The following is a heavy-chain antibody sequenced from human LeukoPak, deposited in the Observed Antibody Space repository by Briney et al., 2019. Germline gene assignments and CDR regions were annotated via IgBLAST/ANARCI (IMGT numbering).Heavy chain of an antibody. V-gene: IGHV4-34*01. CDR2: INHSGST. J-gene: IGHJ4*02. CDR3: ARGVARSSKFHFSYYFDY. D-gene: IGHD6-6*01. CDR1: GGSFSGYY. Sequence: KPSETLSLTCAVYGGSFSGYYWSWIRQPPGKGLEWIGEINHSGSTNYNPSLKSRVTISVDTSKNQFSLKLNSVTAADTAVYYCARGVARSSKFHFSYYFDYWGQGTLVTVSS.